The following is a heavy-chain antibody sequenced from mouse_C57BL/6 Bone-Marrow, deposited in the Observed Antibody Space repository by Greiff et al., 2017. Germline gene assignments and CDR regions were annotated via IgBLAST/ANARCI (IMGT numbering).Heavy chain of an antibody. Sequence: QVQLQQPGAELVKPGASVKMSCKASGYTFTSYWITWVKQRPGQGLEWIGDIYPTSGRTNYNAKFKSKAILTVDTSSNTAYMQLSSLTAEDSAVFYCAREVYSNWDYAMDYWGQGTSVTVSS. V-gene: IGHV1-55*01. CDR1: GYTFTSYW. D-gene: IGHD2-5*01. J-gene: IGHJ4*01. CDR3: AREVYSNWDYAMDY. CDR2: IYPTSGRT.